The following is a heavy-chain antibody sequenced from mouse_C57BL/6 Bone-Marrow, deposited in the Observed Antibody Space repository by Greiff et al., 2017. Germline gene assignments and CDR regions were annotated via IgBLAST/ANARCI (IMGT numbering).Heavy chain of an antibody. CDR3: TTHGSSYGGAMDY. V-gene: IGHV14-4*01. J-gene: IGHJ4*01. Sequence: EVQLQQSGAELVRPGASVKLSCTASGFNIKDDYMHWVKQRPEQGLEWIGWIDPENGDTEYASKFQGKATITADTASNTAYLQLSSLTSEDTAVYYCTTHGSSYGGAMDYWGQGTSVTVSS. D-gene: IGHD1-1*01. CDR2: IDPENGDT. CDR1: GFNIKDDY.